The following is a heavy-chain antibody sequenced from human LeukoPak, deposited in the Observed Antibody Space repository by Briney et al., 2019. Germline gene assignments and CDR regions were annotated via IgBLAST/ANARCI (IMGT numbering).Heavy chain of an antibody. CDR3: ARDPSSRSSSRPY. J-gene: IGHJ4*02. D-gene: IGHD6-13*01. CDR1: GGSISSYY. CDR2: IYTSGST. Sequence: PSETLSLTCTVSGGSISSYYWSWIRQPAGKGLEWIGRIYTSGSTSYNPSLKSRVAMSVDTSKNQFSLKLSSVTAADTAVYYCARDPSSRSSSRPYWGQGTLVTVSS. V-gene: IGHV4-4*07.